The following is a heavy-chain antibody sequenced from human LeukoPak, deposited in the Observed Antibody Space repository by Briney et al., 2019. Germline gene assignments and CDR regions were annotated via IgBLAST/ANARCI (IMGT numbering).Heavy chain of an antibody. CDR3: ARDAVPLGAPRENGDFFDC. Sequence: PGGSLTLSCAVSGFTLSDYYMSWIRQAPGRGLEWVSYISSSGSTIYYAHSVRGRFTISRDNANNSLYLQMNRLRAEDTALYYCARDAVPLGAPRENGDFFDCWGQATLVTVSS. CDR2: ISSSGSTI. D-gene: IGHD3-16*01. CDR1: GFTLSDYY. J-gene: IGHJ4*02. V-gene: IGHV3-11*01.